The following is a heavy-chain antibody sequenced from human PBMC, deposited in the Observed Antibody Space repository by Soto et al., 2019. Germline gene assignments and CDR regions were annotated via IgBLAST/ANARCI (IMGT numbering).Heavy chain of an antibody. D-gene: IGHD1-1*01. CDR3: ARHKSDWNGAYYYYYMDV. V-gene: IGHV4-59*08. CDR2: IYYSGST. J-gene: IGHJ6*03. CDR1: GGPISSYY. Sequence: SETLSLTCTVSGGPISSYYWSWIRQPPGKGLEWIGYIYYSGSTNYNPSLKSRVTISVDTSKNQFSLKLSSVTAADTAVYYCARHKSDWNGAYYYYYMDVWGKGTTVTVSS.